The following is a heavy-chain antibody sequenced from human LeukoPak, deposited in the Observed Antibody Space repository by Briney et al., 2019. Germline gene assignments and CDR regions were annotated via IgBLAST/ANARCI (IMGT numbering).Heavy chain of an antibody. CDR3: ARVSYYDSLYYFDY. Sequence: GGSLRLSCAASGFAFADYGMHWGRQAPGKGLEWVSLISGDGGSSYYADSVKGRFTITRDNAKTSLYLQMNSLRAEDTALYYCARVSYYDSLYYFDYWGQGTLVTVSS. V-gene: IGHV3-43*02. J-gene: IGHJ4*02. D-gene: IGHD5-12*01. CDR1: GFAFADYG. CDR2: ISGDGGSS.